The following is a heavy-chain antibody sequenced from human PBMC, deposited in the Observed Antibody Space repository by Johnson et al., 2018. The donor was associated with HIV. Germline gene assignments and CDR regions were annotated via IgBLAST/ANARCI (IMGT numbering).Heavy chain of an antibody. Sequence: QVQLVESGGGVVQPGRSLRLSCAASGFTFSSYAMHWVRQAPGKGLEWVSVIYSGGSTYYADSVKGRFIISRDNSKNTLYLQMNSLKTEDTAVYYCTTDGKTGEPRTSPDLSGRYYGPYAFDIWCQGTMVTVSS. J-gene: IGHJ3*02. D-gene: IGHD1-26*01. CDR2: IYSGGST. CDR3: TTDGKTGEPRTSPDLSGRYYGPYAFDI. CDR1: GFTFSSYA. V-gene: IGHV3-NL1*01.